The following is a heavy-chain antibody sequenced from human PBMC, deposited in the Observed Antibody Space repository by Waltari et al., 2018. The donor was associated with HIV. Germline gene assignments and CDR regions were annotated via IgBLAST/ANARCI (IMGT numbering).Heavy chain of an antibody. D-gene: IGHD4-17*01. J-gene: IGHJ4*02. V-gene: IGHV5-51*01. CDR3: GRRFSGEPLDY. CDR1: GYTFTAYW. Sequence: EVQLVQSGAEVKKPGESLKISCKASGYTFTAYWIVWVRQMPGKGLEWMGSIYPGDSDTKYSPSVQGRVTISADRSITTAYLQWSSLEASDTAMYYCGRRFSGEPLDYWGLGTLVTVSS. CDR2: IYPGDSDT.